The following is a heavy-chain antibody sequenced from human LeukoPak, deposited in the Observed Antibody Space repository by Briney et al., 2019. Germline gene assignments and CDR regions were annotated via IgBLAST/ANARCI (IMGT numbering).Heavy chain of an antibody. V-gene: IGHV5-51*01. Sequence: GASLKISCKGSGYSFTSYWIGWVRQMPGKGLEWMGIIYPGDSDTRYSPSFQGQATISADKSISTAYLQWSSLKASDTAMYYCARQGGYDSSGYWFLSWGQGTLVTVSS. D-gene: IGHD3-22*01. CDR1: GYSFTSYW. CDR2: IYPGDSDT. CDR3: ARQGGYDSSGYWFLS. J-gene: IGHJ5*02.